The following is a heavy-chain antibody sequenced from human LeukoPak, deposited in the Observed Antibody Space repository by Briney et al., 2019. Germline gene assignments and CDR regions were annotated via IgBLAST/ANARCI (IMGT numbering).Heavy chain of an antibody. V-gene: IGHV3-74*01. Sequence: PGGSLRLSCAASGFTFSNYWMHWVRQAPGKGLVWVSRINSDGINTSYADSVKGRFTISRDNAKNTLNLQMNSLRAEDTAVYYCAREGWFGEYYFDYWGQGTLVTVSS. CDR1: GFTFSNYW. D-gene: IGHD3-10*01. J-gene: IGHJ4*02. CDR3: AREGWFGEYYFDY. CDR2: INSDGINT.